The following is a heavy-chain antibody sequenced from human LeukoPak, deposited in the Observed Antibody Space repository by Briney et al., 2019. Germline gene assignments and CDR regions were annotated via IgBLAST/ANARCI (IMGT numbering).Heavy chain of an antibody. D-gene: IGHD3-22*01. J-gene: IGHJ4*02. CDR3: ARLSDYYDSSGYSYYFDY. CDR2: IYPGDSDT. V-gene: IGHV5-51*03. Sequence: GESLKISCKGSGYSFTSYWIGWVRQMPGKGREWMGIIYPGDSDTRYSPSFQGQVTISADKSISTAYLQWSSLKASDTAMYYCARLSDYYDSSGYSYYFDYWGQGTLVTVSS. CDR1: GYSFTSYW.